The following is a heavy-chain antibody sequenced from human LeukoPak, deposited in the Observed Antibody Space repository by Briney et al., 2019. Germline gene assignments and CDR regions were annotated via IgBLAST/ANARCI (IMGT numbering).Heavy chain of an antibody. CDR3: ARHGSYFRY. Sequence: PSETLSLTCSVSGGSISGSTYYWGWIRQPPGKGLEWIGSVYYTGSTYNNPSLKSQVTISVDTSKNRFSLKLSSVTAADTAVYYCARHGSYFRYWGQGILVTVSS. V-gene: IGHV4-39*01. J-gene: IGHJ4*02. CDR1: GGSISGSTYY. D-gene: IGHD1-26*01. CDR2: VYYTGST.